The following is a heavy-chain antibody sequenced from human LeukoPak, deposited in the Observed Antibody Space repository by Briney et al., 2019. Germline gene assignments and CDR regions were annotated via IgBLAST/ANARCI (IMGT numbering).Heavy chain of an antibody. J-gene: IGHJ4*02. CDR1: GFTFRTYA. D-gene: IGHD1-26*01. Sequence: GGSLRLSCAASGFTFRTYAMTWVRQAPGKGLEWVSSITGNGGSTYYADSVKGRITISRDNSKNTLYLQMDSLRAEDTAVYHCARDSGSYLQPTDYWGQGTLVTVSS. CDR3: ARDSGSYLQPTDY. CDR2: ITGNGGST. V-gene: IGHV3-23*01.